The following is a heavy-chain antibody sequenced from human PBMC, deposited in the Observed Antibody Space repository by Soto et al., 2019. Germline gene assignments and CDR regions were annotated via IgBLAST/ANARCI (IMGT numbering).Heavy chain of an antibody. Sequence: PGESLKISCEASGYTFANYWIGWVRQMPGKGLELMGIIYPIESDARYSPSFQGQVIISADKSINTAYLQWSSLRASDTAIYYCVRHGRSGGSSYSGWFDPWGQGTLVPVSS. CDR1: GYTFANYW. CDR3: VRHGRSGGSSYSGWFDP. J-gene: IGHJ5*02. CDR2: IYPIESDA. D-gene: IGHD2-15*01. V-gene: IGHV5-51*01.